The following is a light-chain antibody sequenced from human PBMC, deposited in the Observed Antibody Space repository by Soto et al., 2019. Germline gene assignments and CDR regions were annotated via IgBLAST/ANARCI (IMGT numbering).Light chain of an antibody. J-gene: IGKJ4*01. V-gene: IGKV3-20*01. CDR1: QSVSQY. CDR3: QQYGSSLT. Sequence: EIVLTQSPGTLSWSLGERATLSCRASQSVSQYLAWYQQKPGQAPRLLIYGASSRANGIPDRFSGSGSGTDFTLTINGLEPEDFAVYYCQQYGSSLTFGGGTKVEIK. CDR2: GAS.